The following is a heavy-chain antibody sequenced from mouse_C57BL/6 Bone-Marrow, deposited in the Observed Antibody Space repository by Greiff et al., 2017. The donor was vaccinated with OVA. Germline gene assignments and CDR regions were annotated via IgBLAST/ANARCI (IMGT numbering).Heavy chain of an antibody. Sequence: ESGPGLVKPSQSLSLTCSVTGYSITSGYYWNWIRQFPGNKLEWMGYISYDGSNNYNPSLKNRISITRDTSKNQFFLKLNSVTTEDTATYYCAITTVVATDHFDYWGQGTTLTVSS. D-gene: IGHD1-1*01. V-gene: IGHV3-6*01. CDR3: AITTVVATDHFDY. CDR2: ISYDGSN. J-gene: IGHJ2*01. CDR1: GYSITSGYY.